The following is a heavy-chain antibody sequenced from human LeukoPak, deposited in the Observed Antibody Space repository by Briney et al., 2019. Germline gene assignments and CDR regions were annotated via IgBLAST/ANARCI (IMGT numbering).Heavy chain of an antibody. CDR2: IYYSGST. CDR3: ARRSGWLAENWFDP. Sequence: KPSETLSLTCTVSGGSISSYYWGWIRQPPGKGLEWIGSIYYSGSTYYNPSLKSRVTISVDTSKNQFSLKLSSVTAADTAVYYCARRSGWLAENWFDPWGQGTLVTVSS. D-gene: IGHD6-19*01. CDR1: GGSISSYY. J-gene: IGHJ5*02. V-gene: IGHV4-39*01.